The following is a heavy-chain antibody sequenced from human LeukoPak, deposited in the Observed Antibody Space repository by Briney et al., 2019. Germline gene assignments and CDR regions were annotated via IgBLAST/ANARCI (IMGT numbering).Heavy chain of an antibody. Sequence: ASVEVSCKASGGTFSSYAISWVRQAPGKGVEWMGGFDPEDGETIYAQKSQGRVTMTEDTSTDTAYMELSSLRSEDTAVYYCATTRALYGSGSYGNVFDYWGQGTLVTVSS. J-gene: IGHJ4*02. V-gene: IGHV1-24*01. CDR1: GGTFSSYA. CDR2: FDPEDGET. D-gene: IGHD3-10*01. CDR3: ATTRALYGSGSYGNVFDY.